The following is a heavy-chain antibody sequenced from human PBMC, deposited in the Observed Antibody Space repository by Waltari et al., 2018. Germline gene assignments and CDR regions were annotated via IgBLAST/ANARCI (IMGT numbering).Heavy chain of an antibody. Sequence: QVQLQQWGAGLLKPSETLSLTCAVYVGSFSGYYWSWIRQPPGKGLEWIGEINHSGSTNYNPSLKSRVTISVDTSKNQFSLKLSSVTAADTAVYYCARGRAYYYYMDVWGKGTTVTVSS. CDR2: INHSGST. J-gene: IGHJ6*03. CDR1: VGSFSGYY. CDR3: ARGRAYYYYMDV. V-gene: IGHV4-34*01.